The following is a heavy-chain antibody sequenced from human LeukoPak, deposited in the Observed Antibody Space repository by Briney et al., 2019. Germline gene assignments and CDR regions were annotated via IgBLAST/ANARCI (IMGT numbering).Heavy chain of an antibody. J-gene: IGHJ6*02. V-gene: IGHV5-51*01. D-gene: IGHD4-23*01. Sequence: GESLKISCKGSGYSFTSYWIGWVRQMPGKGLEWMGIIYPGDSDTRYSPSFQGQVTISADKSISTAYLQWSSLKASDTAMYYCARLARYGGNSLYGMDVWGQGTTVTVSS. CDR1: GYSFTSYW. CDR2: IYPGDSDT. CDR3: ARLARYGGNSLYGMDV.